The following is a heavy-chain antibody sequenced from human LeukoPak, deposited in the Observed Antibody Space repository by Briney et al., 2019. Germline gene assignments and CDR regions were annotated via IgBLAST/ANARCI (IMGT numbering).Heavy chain of an antibody. J-gene: IGHJ4*02. V-gene: IGHV4-34*01. CDR3: ARGNDSSSYYFDY. Sequence: SETLSLTCAVYGGSFSGYYWSWIRQPPGKGLEWIGEINHSGSTNYNPSLKSRVTISVDTSKNQFSLKLSSVTAADTAVYYCARGNDSSSYYFDYWGQGTLATVSS. CDR2: INHSGST. D-gene: IGHD6-6*01. CDR1: GGSFSGYY.